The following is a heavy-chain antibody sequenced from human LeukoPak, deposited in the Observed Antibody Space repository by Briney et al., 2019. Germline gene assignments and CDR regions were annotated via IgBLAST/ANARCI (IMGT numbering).Heavy chain of an antibody. J-gene: IGHJ4*02. V-gene: IGHV3-23*01. CDR1: GFTFTNYA. D-gene: IGHD6-19*01. Sequence: GGSLRLSCSASGFTFTNYAISWVRQASGKGLEWVSSISGSGGSTYYAASVRGRFTISRDNSKNTLSLQMNSLRGEDTALYYCTKGVNSGSIDYWGQGTLVTVSS. CDR2: ISGSGGST. CDR3: TKGVNSGSIDY.